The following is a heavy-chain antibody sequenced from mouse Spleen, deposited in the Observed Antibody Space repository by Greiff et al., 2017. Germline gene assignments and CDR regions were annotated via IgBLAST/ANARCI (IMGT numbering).Heavy chain of an antibody. Sequence: VQLQQPGAELVMPGASVKLSCKASGYTFTSYWMHWVKQRPGQGLEWIGVIDPSDSYTNYNQKFKGKATLTVDTSSSTAYMQLSSLTSEDSAVYYCARNTTAAYWGQGTLVTVSA. CDR3: ARNTTAAY. D-gene: IGHD1-2*01. V-gene: IGHV1-59*01. J-gene: IGHJ3*01. CDR2: IDPSDSYT. CDR1: GYTFTSYW.